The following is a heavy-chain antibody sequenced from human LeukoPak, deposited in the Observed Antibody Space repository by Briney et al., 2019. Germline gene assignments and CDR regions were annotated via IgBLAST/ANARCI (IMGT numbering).Heavy chain of an antibody. CDR3: ATGYSSGWYENSDP. CDR1: GGSFSGYY. D-gene: IGHD6-19*01. CDR2: INHSGST. J-gene: IGHJ5*02. V-gene: IGHV4-34*01. Sequence: SETLSLTCAVYGGSFSGYYWSWIRQPPGQGLEWIGEINHSGSTNYNPSLKSRVTISVDTSKNQFSLKLSSVTAADTAVYYCATGYSSGWYENSDPWGQGTLVTVSS.